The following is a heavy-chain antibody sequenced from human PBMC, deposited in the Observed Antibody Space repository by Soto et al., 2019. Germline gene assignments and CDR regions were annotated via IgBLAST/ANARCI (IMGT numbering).Heavy chain of an antibody. D-gene: IGHD3-3*02. J-gene: IGHJ6*02. Sequence: QVQLVQSGAEVKKPGSSVKVSCKASGGTFSSYAISWVRQAPGQGLEWMGGIIPIFGTANYAQKFQGRVTITADESTCTGSMQLGRLRSGCAAVYYCAAHFCSAQSCAYPAAMDVWGQGTLVTVSS. CDR2: IIPIFGTA. CDR1: GGTFSSYA. CDR3: AAHFCSAQSCAYPAAMDV. V-gene: IGHV1-69*12.